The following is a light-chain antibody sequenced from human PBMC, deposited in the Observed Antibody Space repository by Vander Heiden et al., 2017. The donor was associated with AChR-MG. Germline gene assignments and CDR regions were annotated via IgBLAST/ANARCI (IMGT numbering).Light chain of an antibody. CDR1: QSVLYSSNNKNY. Sequence: DTVMTQAPDPMAVSLGERATINCKPSQSVLYSSNNKNYLAWYQQKPGQPPKLLIYWASTRESGVPDRFSGSGSGTDFTLTISSLQAEDVAVYYCQQYYSTPPVTFGGGTKVEIK. V-gene: IGKV4-1*01. CDR3: QQYYSTPPVT. CDR2: WAS. J-gene: IGKJ4*01.